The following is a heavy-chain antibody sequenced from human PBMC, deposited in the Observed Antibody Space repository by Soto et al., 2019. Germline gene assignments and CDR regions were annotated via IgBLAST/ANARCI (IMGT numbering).Heavy chain of an antibody. V-gene: IGHV5-10-1*01. CDR1: GYSFISYW. CDR3: ARHSGTYYQSQDY. J-gene: IGHJ4*02. D-gene: IGHD1-26*01. CDR2: IDPSDSNI. Sequence: PGESLKISCKGSGYSFISYWISWVRQMPGKGLEWMGRIDPSDSNINYSPSFQGHVTISADKSISTAYLQWSSLKATDTAMYYCARHSGTYYQSQDYWGQGTLVTVSS.